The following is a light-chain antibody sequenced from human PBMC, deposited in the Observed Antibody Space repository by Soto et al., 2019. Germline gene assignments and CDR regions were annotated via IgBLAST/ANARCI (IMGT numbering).Light chain of an antibody. CDR2: DAS. V-gene: IGKV1-5*01. CDR1: QSISSW. J-gene: IGKJ1*01. Sequence: DIQMTHSPSTLSASVGDRVTITCRASQSISSWLAWYQQKPGKAPKVLIYDASSLQSGVPSRFSGSGSGTEFTLTISSLQPDDFATYYCQQYNSYPWTFGQGTKVDIK. CDR3: QQYNSYPWT.